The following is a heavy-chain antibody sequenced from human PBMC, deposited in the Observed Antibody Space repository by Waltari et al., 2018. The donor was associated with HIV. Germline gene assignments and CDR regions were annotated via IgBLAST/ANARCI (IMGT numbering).Heavy chain of an antibody. CDR1: GFRFDDYA. Sequence: EVQLVESGGDLVQPGGSLRLSCAASGFRFDDYAMHRVRQAPGKGLEWVSGISWRSGNIAYADSVRGRFTISRDNAKNSLYLRMNSLRPDDTGFYYCARGPMYKWFDPWGQGTLVTVSS. CDR3: ARGPMYKWFDP. D-gene: IGHD3-10*02. J-gene: IGHJ5*02. CDR2: ISWRSGNI. V-gene: IGHV3-9*01.